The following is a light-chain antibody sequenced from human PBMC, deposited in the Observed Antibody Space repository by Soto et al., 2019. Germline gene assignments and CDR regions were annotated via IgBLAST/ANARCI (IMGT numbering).Light chain of an antibody. CDR1: QSIGSW. CDR3: QQYTTHSRT. J-gene: IGKJ1*01. Sequence: IKVTNSASALSAYVGDRVTITCRASQSIGSWLAWYQHKPGKAPKLLIYKASSLESGVPLRFSGSGSGTEFTLTISSLQRDDFATYYCQQYTTHSRTFGQVTNVDI. V-gene: IGKV1-5*03. CDR2: KAS.